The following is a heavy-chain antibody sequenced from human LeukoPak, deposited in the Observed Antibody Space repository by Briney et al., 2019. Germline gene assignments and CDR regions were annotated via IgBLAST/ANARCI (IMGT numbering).Heavy chain of an antibody. J-gene: IGHJ4*02. CDR3: ARSYYYDSSEVDY. CDR2: INPNSGGT. CDR1: GYPFTGYY. Sequence: ASVKVSFKASGYPFTGYYMHWVRQAPGQGLEWMGRINPNSGGTNYSQKFKGRVTITRDTSISTAYMELSRLRSDDTAVYYCARSYYYDSSEVDYWGQGTLVTVSS. V-gene: IGHV1-2*06. D-gene: IGHD3-22*01.